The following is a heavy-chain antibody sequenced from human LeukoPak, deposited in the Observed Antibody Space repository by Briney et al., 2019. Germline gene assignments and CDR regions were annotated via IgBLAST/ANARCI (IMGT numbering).Heavy chain of an antibody. CDR2: ISGSGHDI. Sequence: GGSLRLSCAASGFTFSDSYMTWVRQAPGKGVEWVAYISGSGHDINYSESAKGRFTISRDNAKNSLYLQMSSLRVEDTAVYYCTRGPRHLDSWGQGTLVTVSS. CDR3: TRGPRHLDS. J-gene: IGHJ4*02. D-gene: IGHD6-6*01. V-gene: IGHV3-11*04. CDR1: GFTFSDSY.